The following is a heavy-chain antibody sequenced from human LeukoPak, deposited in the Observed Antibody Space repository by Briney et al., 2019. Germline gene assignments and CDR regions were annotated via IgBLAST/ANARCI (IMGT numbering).Heavy chain of an antibody. V-gene: IGHV3-23*01. D-gene: IGHD3-10*01. CDR3: AKPLDGSGSYYNGDY. Sequence: GGSLRLSCAASGFTFSSRAMNWVRQAPGKGLEWVSTTSGSGDSTYYADSVADRFIISRDNSKNTLYLQMNSLRAEDTALYFCAKPLDGSGSYYNGDYWGQGTLVTVSS. J-gene: IGHJ4*02. CDR1: GFTFSSRA. CDR2: TSGSGDST.